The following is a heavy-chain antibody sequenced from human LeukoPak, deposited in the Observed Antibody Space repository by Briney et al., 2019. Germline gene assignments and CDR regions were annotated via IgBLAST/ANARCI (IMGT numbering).Heavy chain of an antibody. J-gene: IGHJ4*02. Sequence: SETLSLTCTVSGGSISSYYWGWIRQPPGKGLEWIGSIYYSGSTYYNPSLKSRVTISVDTSKNQFSLKLSPVTAADTAVYYCARGPTVGYFDYWGQGTLVTVSS. CDR2: IYYSGST. D-gene: IGHD4-23*01. CDR3: ARGPTVGYFDY. CDR1: GGSISSYY. V-gene: IGHV4-39*07.